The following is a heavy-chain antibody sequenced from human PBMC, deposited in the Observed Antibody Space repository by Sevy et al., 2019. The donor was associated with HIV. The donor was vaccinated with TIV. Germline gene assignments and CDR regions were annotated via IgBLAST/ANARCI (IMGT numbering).Heavy chain of an antibody. CDR3: AGGGGIYYDSRGFHPQYYFDS. D-gene: IGHD3-22*01. V-gene: IGHV4-59*01. Sequence: SETLSLTCAVSGGSINSFFWSWIRQSPGKGLEWIGYVYDSGNSEYNPSLRSPVTISVDTSKKQFSLKLSSVTAADTAGYYCAGGGGIYYDSRGFHPQYYFDSWGQGTLVTVSS. CDR2: VYDSGNS. J-gene: IGHJ4*02. CDR1: GGSINSFF.